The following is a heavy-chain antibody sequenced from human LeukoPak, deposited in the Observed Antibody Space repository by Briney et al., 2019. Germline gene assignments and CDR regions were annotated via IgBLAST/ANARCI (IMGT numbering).Heavy chain of an antibody. CDR3: ARSSVGATHFDY. CDR1: GFTVSSNY. D-gene: IGHD1-26*01. CDR2: IYSGGST. Sequence: PGGSLRLSCAASGFTVSSNYMSWVRQAPGKGLEWVSVIYSGGSTYYADSVKGRFTISGDNSKNTLYLQMNSLRAEDTAVYYCARSSVGATHFDYWGQGTLVTVSS. J-gene: IGHJ4*02. V-gene: IGHV3-66*01.